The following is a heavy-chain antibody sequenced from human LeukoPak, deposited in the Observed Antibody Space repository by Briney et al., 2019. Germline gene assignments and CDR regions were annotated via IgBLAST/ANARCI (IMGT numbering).Heavy chain of an antibody. V-gene: IGHV3-23*01. CDR3: AKGGQGSQWLLEAYYYYYYMDV. Sequence: QAGGSLRLSCAASGFTFSSYGMSWVRQAPGKGLEWVSAISGSGGSTYYADSVKGRFTISRDNSKNTLYLQMNSLRAEDTAVYYCAKGGQGSQWLLEAYYYYYYMDVWGKGTTVTISS. D-gene: IGHD6-19*01. CDR2: ISGSGGST. CDR1: GFTFSSYG. J-gene: IGHJ6*03.